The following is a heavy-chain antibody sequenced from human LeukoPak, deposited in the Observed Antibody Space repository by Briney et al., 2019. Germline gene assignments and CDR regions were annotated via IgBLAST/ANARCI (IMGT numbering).Heavy chain of an antibody. J-gene: IGHJ4*02. Sequence: GRSLRLSCAASGFTFSSYAMHWVRQAPGKGLEWVSAISGSGGSTYFADSVKGRFSISRDNSKNTLYLLMNSLRAEDTAVYYCAKDPQWELPSPFDHWGQGTLVTVSS. CDR3: AKDPQWELPSPFDH. CDR2: ISGSGGST. D-gene: IGHD1-26*01. CDR1: GFTFSSYA. V-gene: IGHV3-23*01.